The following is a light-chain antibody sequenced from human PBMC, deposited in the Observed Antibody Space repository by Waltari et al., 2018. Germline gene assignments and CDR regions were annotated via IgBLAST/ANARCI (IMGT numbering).Light chain of an antibody. J-gene: IGLJ1*01. CDR1: SSDVGGYNY. CDR2: DVT. V-gene: IGLV2-11*01. Sequence: QSALTQPRSVSGSPGQSVAISCTGPSSDVGGYNYVSWYQQHPGKAPKLMIYDVTERPSGVPLRCSGSKSGNTASLTVSGLQAEDEADYYCCSFAAGDAYVFGTGTKVTV. CDR3: CSFAAGDAYV.